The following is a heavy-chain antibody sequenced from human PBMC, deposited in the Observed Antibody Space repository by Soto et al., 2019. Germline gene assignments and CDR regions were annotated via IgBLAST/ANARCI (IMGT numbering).Heavy chain of an antibody. V-gene: IGHV3-23*01. J-gene: IGHJ2*01. Sequence: GGSLRLSCAASGFTVSSYAMSWVRQAPGKGLEWVSAISGSGGSTYYADSVKGRFTISRDNSKNTLYLQMISLRAVDTAVYDCAKAGGGIAARPGWYFDLWGRGTLVTVSS. D-gene: IGHD6-6*01. CDR1: GFTVSSYA. CDR3: AKAGGGIAARPGWYFDL. CDR2: ISGSGGST.